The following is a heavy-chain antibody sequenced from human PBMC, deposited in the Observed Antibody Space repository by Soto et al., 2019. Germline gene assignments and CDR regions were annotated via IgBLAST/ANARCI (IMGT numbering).Heavy chain of an antibody. CDR2: INAGNGNT. Sequence: ASVKVSCKASGYTFTSYAMHWVRQAPGQRLEWMGWINAGNGNTKYSQKFQGRVTITRDTSASTAYMELSSLRSEDTAVYYCARQVPAAITYYYMDVWGKGTTVTVSS. V-gene: IGHV1-3*01. CDR3: ARQVPAAITYYYMDV. J-gene: IGHJ6*03. CDR1: GYTFTSYA. D-gene: IGHD2-2*01.